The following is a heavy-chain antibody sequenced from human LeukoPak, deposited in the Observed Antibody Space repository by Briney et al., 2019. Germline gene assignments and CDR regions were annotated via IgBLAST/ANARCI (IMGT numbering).Heavy chain of an antibody. D-gene: IGHD2-2*01. V-gene: IGHV5-51*01. Sequence: GESLKISCKGSGYSFINYWIGWVRQMPGKGLEWMGLIYPGDSDTRYSPSFQGQVTISVDKSIETTYLQWSSLKAPDTAMYYCARRSGSRGSYSIDYWGQGTLVTVSS. CDR1: GYSFINYW. CDR2: IYPGDSDT. J-gene: IGHJ4*02. CDR3: ARRSGSRGSYSIDY.